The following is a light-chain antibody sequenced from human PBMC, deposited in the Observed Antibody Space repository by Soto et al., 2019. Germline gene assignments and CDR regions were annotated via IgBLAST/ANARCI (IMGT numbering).Light chain of an antibody. J-gene: IGLJ3*02. CDR3: AACDDSLNGWV. CDR2: SNN. Sequence: QAVLTQPPSASGTPGQRVTISCSGSSSNIGSNTVNWYQQLPVTAPKLLIYSNNQRPSGVPDRFSGSKSGTSASLAISGLQSEDEADYYCAACDDSLNGWVFGGGTKVTVL. CDR1: SSNIGSNT. V-gene: IGLV1-44*01.